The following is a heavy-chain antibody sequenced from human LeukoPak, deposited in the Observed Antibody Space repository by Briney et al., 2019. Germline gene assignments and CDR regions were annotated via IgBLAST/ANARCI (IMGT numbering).Heavy chain of an antibody. CDR1: GFTFSSYG. J-gene: IGHJ4*02. CDR2: ISYDGSNK. Sequence: GGSLRLSCAASGFTFSSYGMHWVRQAPGKGLEWVAVISYDGSNKYCADSVKGRFTISRDNSKNTLYLQMNSLRAEDTAVYYCANAYYFDYWGQGTLVTVSS. CDR3: ANAYYFDY. V-gene: IGHV3-30*18.